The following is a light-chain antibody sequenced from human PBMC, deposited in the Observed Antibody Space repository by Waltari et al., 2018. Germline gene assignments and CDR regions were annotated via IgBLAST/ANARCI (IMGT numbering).Light chain of an antibody. CDR2: AAS. CDR1: QSISTY. J-gene: IGKJ2*01. V-gene: IGKV1-39*01. CDR3: QQSYSIPYT. Sequence: DIQMTQSPSSLSASVGDRVTITCRASQSISTYLNWYQQRPGKAPKLLIYAASSLQSGVRSRFSGSGSGTDFTLTISSLQPEDFATFYCQQSYSIPYTFGQGTNLEIK.